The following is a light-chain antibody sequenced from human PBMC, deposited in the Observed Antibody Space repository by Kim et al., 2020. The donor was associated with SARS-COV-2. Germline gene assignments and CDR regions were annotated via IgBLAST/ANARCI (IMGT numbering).Light chain of an antibody. J-gene: IGKJ3*01. CDR1: QSVRSSN. Sequence: SPGERATLSCRASQSVRSSNLAWYQQKPGQAPRLLIYDASSRATGIPGRFSGSGSGTDFTLSISRVEPEDFAVYYGQQYGSSPRTFGPGTKVDIK. V-gene: IGKV3-20*01. CDR2: DAS. CDR3: QQYGSSPRT.